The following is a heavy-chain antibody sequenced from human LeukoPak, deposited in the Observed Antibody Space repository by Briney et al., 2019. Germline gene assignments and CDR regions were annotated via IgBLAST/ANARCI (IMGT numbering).Heavy chain of an antibody. V-gene: IGHV1-18*01. Sequence: ASVKVSCKASGYTFTNYGISWVRQAPGQALEWMGWISGYNGNTNYAQKLQGRVTMTTDTSTRKAYMEVRSLRSDDTAVYCCARDIGVPAATYYFDYWGQGTLVTVSS. CDR3: ARDIGVPAATYYFDY. J-gene: IGHJ4*02. D-gene: IGHD2-2*01. CDR1: GYTFTNYG. CDR2: ISGYNGNT.